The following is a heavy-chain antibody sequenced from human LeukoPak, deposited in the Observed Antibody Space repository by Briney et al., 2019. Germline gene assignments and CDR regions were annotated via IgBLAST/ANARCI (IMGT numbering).Heavy chain of an antibody. CDR1: GGSFSGYY. CDR2: INHSGST. J-gene: IGHJ4*02. Sequence: SETLSLTCAVYGGSFSGYYWSWIRQPPGKGPEWIGEINHSGSTNYNPSLKSRVTISVDTSKNQFSLKLSSVTAADTAVYYCARDKEWIQLWLRMGFDYWGQGTLVTVSS. CDR3: ARDKEWIQLWLRMGFDY. V-gene: IGHV4-34*01. D-gene: IGHD5-18*01.